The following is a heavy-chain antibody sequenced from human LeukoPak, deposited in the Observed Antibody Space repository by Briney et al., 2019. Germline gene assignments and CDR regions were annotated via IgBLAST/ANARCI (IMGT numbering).Heavy chain of an antibody. Sequence: SETLSLTCTVSGGSISSYYWSWIRQPPGKGLEWIGYIYYGGSTSYNPSLKSRVTISVDTSKNQFSLKLSSVTAADTAVYYCARPLGGTYYYYGMDVWGQGTTVTVSS. J-gene: IGHJ6*02. CDR3: ARPLGGTYYYYGMDV. CDR2: IYYGGST. CDR1: GGSISSYY. V-gene: IGHV4-59*08. D-gene: IGHD3-16*01.